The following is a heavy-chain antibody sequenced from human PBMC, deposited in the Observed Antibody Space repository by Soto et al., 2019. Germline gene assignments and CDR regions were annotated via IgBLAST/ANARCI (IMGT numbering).Heavy chain of an antibody. D-gene: IGHD5-18*01. CDR3: ARGAIRGYSYGHSDY. V-gene: IGHV3-21*01. J-gene: IGHJ4*02. CDR1: GFSFSSYT. Sequence: GGSLRLSCAASGFSFSSYTMDWVRQAPGKGLQWVSSISITGSYIYYADSAKGRFAISRDNAQNSLYLHMNSPRAEDTAVYYCARGAIRGYSYGHSDYWGQGTPVTVSS. CDR2: ISITGSYI.